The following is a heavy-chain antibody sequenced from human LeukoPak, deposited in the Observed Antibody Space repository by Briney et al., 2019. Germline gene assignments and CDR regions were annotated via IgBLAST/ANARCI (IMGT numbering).Heavy chain of an antibody. J-gene: IGHJ5*02. V-gene: IGHV3-49*03. CDR3: TRDRYSSGWHPWAFDP. CDR2: IRSKAYGGTT. CDR1: GFTFGDYA. D-gene: IGHD6-19*01. Sequence: GGSLRLSCTASGFTFGDYAMSWFRQAPGKGLEWVGFIRSKAYGGTTEYAASVKGRFTISRDDSKSIAYLQMNSLKTEDTAVYYCTRDRYSSGWHPWAFDPWGQGTLVTVSS.